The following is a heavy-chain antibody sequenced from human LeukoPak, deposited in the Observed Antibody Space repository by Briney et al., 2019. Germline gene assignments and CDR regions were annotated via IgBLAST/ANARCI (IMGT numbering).Heavy chain of an antibody. CDR1: GGSISSGGYY. Sequence: PSETLSLTCTVSGGSISSGGYYWSWIRQPPGEGLEWIGYIYHSGSTYYNPSLKSRVTISVDRSKNQFSLKLSSVTAADTAVYYCAREGYCSSTSCYSWFDPWGQGTLVTVSS. CDR3: AREGYCSSTSCYSWFDP. V-gene: IGHV4-30-2*01. J-gene: IGHJ5*02. D-gene: IGHD2-2*02. CDR2: IYHSGST.